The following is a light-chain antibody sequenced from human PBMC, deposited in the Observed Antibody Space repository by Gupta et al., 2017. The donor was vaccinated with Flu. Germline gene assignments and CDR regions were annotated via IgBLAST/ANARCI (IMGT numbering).Light chain of an antibody. CDR1: ALPKQY. Sequence: GDALPKQYAYWYQQKPGQAPLLVMYRDIARPSGIPERFSGSSSGTRVTLTISGVQAEDEAEYLCQSADSSGYYWVFGGGTKLTVL. CDR2: RDI. CDR3: QSADSSGYYWV. J-gene: IGLJ3*02. V-gene: IGLV3-25*03.